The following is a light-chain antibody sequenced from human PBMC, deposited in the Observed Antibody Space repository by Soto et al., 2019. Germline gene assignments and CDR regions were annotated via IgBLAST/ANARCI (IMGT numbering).Light chain of an antibody. CDR3: HQHAYSPLT. Sequence: EIVLTQSPGTLSLSPGERATLSCRASQSVGNNFLSWYQQRPGQAPRLLIYNAFNRTAGITDRFSSSGSGTDFPLTISRLEPEDFAVYYCHQHAYSPLTFGQGTRLDIK. CDR2: NAF. CDR1: QSVGNNF. J-gene: IGKJ5*01. V-gene: IGKV3-20*01.